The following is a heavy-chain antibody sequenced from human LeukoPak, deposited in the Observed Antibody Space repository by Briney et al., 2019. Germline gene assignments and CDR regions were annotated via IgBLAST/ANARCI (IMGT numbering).Heavy chain of an antibody. D-gene: IGHD3-10*01. V-gene: IGHV3-53*01. CDR3: AKTPKLLWFGDSEYYFDY. Sequence: GGSLRLSCAASGFTVSSNYMSWVRQAPGKGLEWVSVIYSGGSTYYADSVKGRFTISRDNTKNTLYLQMNSLRAEDTAVYYCAKTPKLLWFGDSEYYFDYWGQGTLVTVSS. CDR2: IYSGGST. J-gene: IGHJ4*02. CDR1: GFTVSSNY.